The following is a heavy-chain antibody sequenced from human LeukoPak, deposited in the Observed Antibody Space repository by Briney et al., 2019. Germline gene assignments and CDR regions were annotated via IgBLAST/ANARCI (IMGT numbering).Heavy chain of an antibody. D-gene: IGHD3-22*01. Sequence: GXIGKGGRTYYADSVKGRLTIYRENSKNTVDLQMSSLTAEDTAVYYCAKALGYYDSSGYLNFDSWGQGTLVTVSS. V-gene: IGHV3-23*01. J-gene: IGHJ4*02. CDR3: AKALGYYDSSGYLNFDS. CDR2: XIGKGGRT.